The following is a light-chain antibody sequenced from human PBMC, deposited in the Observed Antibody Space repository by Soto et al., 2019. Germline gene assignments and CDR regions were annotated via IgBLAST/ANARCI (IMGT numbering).Light chain of an antibody. V-gene: IGKV1-27*01. J-gene: IGKJ5*01. CDR2: AAS. CDR3: QQYDNLPRT. CDR1: QGISNY. Sequence: DIQMTQSPSYLSAAVGVRVTISCRASQGISNYLAWYQQKPGKVPKLLIYAASTLQSGVPSQFSGSGSGTDFTFTISSLQPEDIATYYCQQYDNLPRTFGQGTRLEIK.